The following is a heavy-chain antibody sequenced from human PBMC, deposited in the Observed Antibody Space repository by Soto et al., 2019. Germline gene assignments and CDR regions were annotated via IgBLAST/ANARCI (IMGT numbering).Heavy chain of an antibody. CDR1: GFTFSNAW. CDR2: IKSKTDGGTT. Sequence: EVQLVESGGGLVKPGGSLRLSCAASGFTFSNAWMSWVRQAPGKGLEWVGRIKSKTDGGTTDYAAPVKGRFTISRDDSTNTLYLQMKSLKTEDTAVYYCTTDRRKWSDAFDIWGQGTMVTVSS. V-gene: IGHV3-15*01. CDR3: TTDRRKWSDAFDI. J-gene: IGHJ3*02. D-gene: IGHD2-8*01.